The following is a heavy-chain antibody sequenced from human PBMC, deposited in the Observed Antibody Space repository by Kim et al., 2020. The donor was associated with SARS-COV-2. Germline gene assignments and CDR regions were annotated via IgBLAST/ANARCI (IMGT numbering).Heavy chain of an antibody. V-gene: IGHV4-39*07. D-gene: IGHD3-10*01. CDR1: GGSISSSNSY. Sequence: SETLSLTCTVSGGSISSSNSYWGWIRQPPGKGLEWIGNIYHGGNTYYNSSLESRVTVSLDTSKNQFSLNLSSVTAADTAVYYCSAGSYSKGAFDSWGQGILVTVSS. J-gene: IGHJ4*02. CDR2: IYHGGNT. CDR3: SAGSYSKGAFDS.